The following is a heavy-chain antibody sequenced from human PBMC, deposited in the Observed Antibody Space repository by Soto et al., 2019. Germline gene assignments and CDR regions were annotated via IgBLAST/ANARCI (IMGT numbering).Heavy chain of an antibody. CDR1: GFTFSSYA. CDR3: AKELMTYYDFWSGYPFDY. V-gene: IGHV3-23*01. D-gene: IGHD3-3*01. CDR2: ISGSGGST. J-gene: IGHJ4*02. Sequence: EVQLLESGGGLVQPGGSLRLSCAASGFTFSSYAMSWVRQAPGKGLEWVSAISGSGGSTYYADSVKGRFTISRDNSKITLYLQMNSLRAEDTAVYYCAKELMTYYDFWSGYPFDYWGQGTLVTVSS.